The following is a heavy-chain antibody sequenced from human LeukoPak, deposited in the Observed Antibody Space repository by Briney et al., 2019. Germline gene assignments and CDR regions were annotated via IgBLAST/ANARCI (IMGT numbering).Heavy chain of an antibody. CDR1: GGSISSYY. J-gene: IGHJ3*02. V-gene: IGHV4-4*07. CDR2: IYTSGST. CDR3: ASATSAINSLDAFDI. D-gene: IGHD2-21*01. Sequence: SGTLSLTCTVSGGSISSYYWSWIRQPAGKGLEWIGRIYTSGSTNYNPSLKSRVTMSVDTSKNQFSLKLSSVTAADTAVYYCASATSAINSLDAFDIWGQGTMVTVSS.